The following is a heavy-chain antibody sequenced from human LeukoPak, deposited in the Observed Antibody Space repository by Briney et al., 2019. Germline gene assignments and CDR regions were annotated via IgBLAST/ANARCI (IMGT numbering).Heavy chain of an antibody. V-gene: IGHV3-48*03. Sequence: QPGGYLRLSCAAYGFTFSSYEMNWVRQAPGKGLEWVSYISSSGSTIYYADSVKGRFTISRDNAKNSLYLQMNSLRAEDTAVYYCARDATIHFDYWGQGTLVTVSS. D-gene: IGHD1-1*01. J-gene: IGHJ4*02. CDR1: GFTFSSYE. CDR3: ARDATIHFDY. CDR2: ISSSGSTI.